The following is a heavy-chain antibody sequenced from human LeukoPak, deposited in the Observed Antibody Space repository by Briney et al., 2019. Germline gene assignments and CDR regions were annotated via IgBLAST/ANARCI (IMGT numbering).Heavy chain of an antibody. CDR1: GYTFTSYG. CDR3: ARVGRFLEWLLHYFDY. Sequence: ASVKVSCKASGYTFTSYGISWVRQAPGQGLEWMGWISAYNGNTNYAQKLQGRVTMTTDTSTSTAYMELRSLRSDDTDVYYCARVGRFLEWLLHYFDYWGQGTLVTVSS. CDR2: ISAYNGNT. J-gene: IGHJ4*02. V-gene: IGHV1-18*01. D-gene: IGHD3-3*01.